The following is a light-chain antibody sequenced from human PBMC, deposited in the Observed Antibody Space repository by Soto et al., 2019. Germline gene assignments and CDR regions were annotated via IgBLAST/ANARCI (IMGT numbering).Light chain of an antibody. CDR3: CSYAGSYTLWV. J-gene: IGLJ3*02. V-gene: IGLV2-11*01. CDR1: SSDVGGYNF. Sequence: QSALTQPRSVSASPGQSVAIPCIGTSSDVGGYNFVSWYQQYPGKAPKLIIYDVSKRPSGVPDRFSGSKSGNTASLTISGLQAEDEAGYYCCSYAGSYTLWVFGGGTKLTVL. CDR2: DVS.